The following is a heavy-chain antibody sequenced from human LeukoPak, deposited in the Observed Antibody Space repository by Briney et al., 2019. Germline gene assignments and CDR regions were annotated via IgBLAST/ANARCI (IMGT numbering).Heavy chain of an antibody. CDR3: VRHCYASGSDPLCYFDY. V-gene: IGHV4-59*08. CDR1: GGSISPYY. D-gene: IGHD3-10*01. J-gene: IGHJ4*02. CDR2: IYHRGST. Sequence: PSETLSLTCTVSGGSISPYYWSWIRQPPGKGLEWIGYIYHRGSTNYNPSLKSRVTISIDTSKNQFSLKVSSVTAADTAVYYCVRHCYASGSDPLCYFDYWGQGTLVTVSS.